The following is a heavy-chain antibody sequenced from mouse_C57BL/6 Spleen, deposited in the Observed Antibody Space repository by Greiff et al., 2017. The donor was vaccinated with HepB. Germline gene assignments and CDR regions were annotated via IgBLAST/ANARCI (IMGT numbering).Heavy chain of an antibody. CDR1: GFNIKDDY. CDR3: ITTLVDYFDY. Sequence: EVKLVESGAELVRPGASVKLSCTASGFNIKDDYMHWVKQRPEQGLEWIGWIDPENGDTEYASKFQGKATITADTSSNTAYLQLSSLTSEDTAVYYCITTLVDYFDYWGQGTTLTVSS. D-gene: IGHD1-3*01. J-gene: IGHJ2*01. CDR2: IDPENGDT. V-gene: IGHV14-4*01.